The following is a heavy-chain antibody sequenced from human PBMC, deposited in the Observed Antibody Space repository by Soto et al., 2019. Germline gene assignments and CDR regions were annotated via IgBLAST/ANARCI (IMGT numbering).Heavy chain of an antibody. CDR3: ARQIYDSDTGPNFQYSFDS. CDR2: IDPSDSQT. Sequence: GESLKISCNGSGYSFAGYWITWVRQKPGKGLEWMGRIDPSDSQTYYSPSFRGHVTISVTKSITTVFLQWSSLRASDTAMYYCARQIYDSDTGPNFQYSFDSWGQGTPVTVSS. D-gene: IGHD3-22*01. V-gene: IGHV5-10-1*01. CDR1: GYSFAGYW. J-gene: IGHJ4*02.